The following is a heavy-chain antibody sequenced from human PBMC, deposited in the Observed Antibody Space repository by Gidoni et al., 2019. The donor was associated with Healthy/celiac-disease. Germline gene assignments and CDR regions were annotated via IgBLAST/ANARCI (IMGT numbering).Heavy chain of an antibody. CDR3: ARAYYYDSSGYYHDAFDI. D-gene: IGHD3-22*01. V-gene: IGHV4-39*01. CDR2: IYYSGST. Sequence: QLQLQESGPGLVKPSETLSLTCTVSGGSISRSSYYWGWIRQPPGKGLEWIGSIYYSGSTYYNPSLKSRVTISVDTSKNQFSLKLSSVTAADTAVYYCARAYYYDSSGYYHDAFDIWGQGTMVTVSS. CDR1: GGSISRSSYY. J-gene: IGHJ3*02.